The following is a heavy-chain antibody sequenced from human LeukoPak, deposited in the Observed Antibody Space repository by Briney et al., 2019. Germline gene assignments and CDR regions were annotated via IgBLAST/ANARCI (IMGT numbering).Heavy chain of an antibody. V-gene: IGHV3-21*01. J-gene: IGHJ4*02. CDR3: ARAYSSVVSCDY. CDR1: GFTFSSYS. Sequence: TGGPLRLSCAASGFTFSSYSMNWVRQAPGKGLEWVSSISSSSSYIYYADSVKGRFTISRDNAKNSLYLQMNSLRAEDTAVYYCARAYSSVVSCDYWGQGTLVTVSS. CDR2: ISSSSSYI. D-gene: IGHD6-19*01.